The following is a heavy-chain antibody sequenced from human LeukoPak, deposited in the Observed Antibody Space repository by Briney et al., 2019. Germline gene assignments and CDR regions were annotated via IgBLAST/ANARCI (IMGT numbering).Heavy chain of an antibody. CDR3: ARHYDSSGYPWDPFDY. V-gene: IGHV4-34*01. D-gene: IGHD3-22*01. CDR2: INHSGST. J-gene: IGHJ4*02. CDR1: GGSFSGYY. Sequence: PSETLSLTCAVYGGSFSGYYWSWIRQPPGKGLEWIGEINHSGSTNYNPSLKSRVTISVDTSKNQFSLKLSSVTAADTAVYYCARHYDSSGYPWDPFDYWGQGTLVTVSS.